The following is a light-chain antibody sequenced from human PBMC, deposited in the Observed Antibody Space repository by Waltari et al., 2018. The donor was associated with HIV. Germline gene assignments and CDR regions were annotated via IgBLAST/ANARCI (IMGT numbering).Light chain of an antibody. Sequence: SYVLTQPPSASVAAGQTAKITSASNNIGTKSDHWYQQKPGQAPVLVVYDDIDRPSGIPERFSGSNSGNTATLTISRVEAGDEADYYCQVWDSSSDHWVFGGGTKLTVL. CDR1: NIGTKS. CDR2: DDI. V-gene: IGLV3-21*02. CDR3: QVWDSSSDHWV. J-gene: IGLJ3*02.